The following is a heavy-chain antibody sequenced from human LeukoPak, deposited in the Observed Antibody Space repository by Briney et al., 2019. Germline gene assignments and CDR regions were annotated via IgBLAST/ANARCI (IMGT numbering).Heavy chain of an antibody. CDR2: INPNSGGT. J-gene: IGHJ4*02. D-gene: IGHD2-21*02. CDR3: ARESVTSLGFDY. Sequence: GASVKVSCKASGYTFTGYYMHWVRQAPGQGLEWMGWINPNSGGTNYAQKFQGRVTMTTDTSTSTAYMELRSLRSDDTAVYYCARESVTSLGFDYWGQGTLVTVSS. V-gene: IGHV1-2*02. CDR1: GYTFTGYY.